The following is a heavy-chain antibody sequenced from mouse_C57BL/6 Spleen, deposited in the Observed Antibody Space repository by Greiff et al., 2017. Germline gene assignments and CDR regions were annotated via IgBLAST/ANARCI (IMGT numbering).Heavy chain of an antibody. CDR2: IYPGSGST. CDR3: ARGEGLRRPSYYAMDY. J-gene: IGHJ4*01. D-gene: IGHD2-4*01. Sequence: QVQLQQPGAELVKPGASVKMSCKASGYTFTSDWITWVKQRPGQGLEWIGDIYPGSGSTNYNETFKSKATLTVDTSSSTAYMQLSSLTSEDSAVYYCARGEGLRRPSYYAMDYWGQGTSVTVSS. V-gene: IGHV1-55*01. CDR1: GYTFTSDW.